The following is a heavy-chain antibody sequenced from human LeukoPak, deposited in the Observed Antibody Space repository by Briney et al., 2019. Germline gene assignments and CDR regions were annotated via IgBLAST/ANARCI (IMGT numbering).Heavy chain of an antibody. CDR3: AREAWDQTGRAPVI. J-gene: IGHJ4*02. Sequence: PGGSLRLSCAASRFTFSSYGMHWVRQAPGKGLEWVATIRYDGGEKYYAEFVTGRFTVSRDNSKNTLYLEVNSVRAEDTAVYYCAREAWDQTGRAPVIWGQGTRVTVSS. CDR1: RFTFSSYG. CDR2: IRYDGGEK. V-gene: IGHV3-30*02. D-gene: IGHD1-14*01.